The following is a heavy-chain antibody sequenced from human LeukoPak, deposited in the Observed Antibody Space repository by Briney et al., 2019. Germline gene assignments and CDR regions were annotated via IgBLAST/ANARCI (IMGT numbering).Heavy chain of an antibody. D-gene: IGHD3-9*01. CDR1: GDTFSNYA. J-gene: IGHJ4*02. CDR2: MNPNSGNT. CDR3: ARSASGTGYTA. Sequence: ASVKVSCKASGDTFSNYAINWVRQATGQGLEWIGKMNPNSGNTGYAQKFQGRVTMTRSTSVSTVHMELNSLTSEDTAVYFCARSASGTGYTAWGQGTLVTVSS. V-gene: IGHV1-8*02.